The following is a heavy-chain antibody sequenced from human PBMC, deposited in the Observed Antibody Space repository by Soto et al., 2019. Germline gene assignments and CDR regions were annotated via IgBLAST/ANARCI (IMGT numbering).Heavy chain of an antibody. CDR3: ATAGNYDSSGRDF. V-gene: IGHV1-18*04. CDR1: GFIFNNYA. Sequence: ASVKVSCKAFGFIFNNYAISWVRQAPGQGLEWMGWISANSGNTSYAQKLQGRVTMTTDTSTSTAYMELRSLRSDDTAVYYCATAGNYDSSGRDFWGQGTPVTVSS. D-gene: IGHD3-22*01. J-gene: IGHJ4*02. CDR2: ISANSGNT.